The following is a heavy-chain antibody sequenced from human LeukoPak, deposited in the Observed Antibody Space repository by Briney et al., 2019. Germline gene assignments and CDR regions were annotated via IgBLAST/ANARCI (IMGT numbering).Heavy chain of an antibody. V-gene: IGHV3-30*02. CDR2: IRYDGRNK. J-gene: IGHJ6*03. D-gene: IGHD2/OR15-2a*01. Sequence: GGSLRLSCAASGFTFSTYGMHWVRQAPGKGLEWVAFIRYDGRNKYYADSVKGRFTISRDNSKNTLCLQMNSLRAEDTAVYYCAKGALALLAWDYYMDVWGKGTTVTISS. CDR1: GFTFSTYG. CDR3: AKGALALLAWDYYMDV.